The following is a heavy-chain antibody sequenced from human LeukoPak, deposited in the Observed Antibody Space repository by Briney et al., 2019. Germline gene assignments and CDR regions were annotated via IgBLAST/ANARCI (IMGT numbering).Heavy chain of an antibody. V-gene: IGHV3-23*01. J-gene: IGHJ4*02. CDR2: ITATGDTA. D-gene: IGHD6-19*01. CDR1: GFTFTKCA. CDR3: AGDRNSDWYSPLDY. Sequence: GGSLRLSCVASGFTFTKCAMSWIRQAPGKGLEWVAIITATGDTAYYADSVKGRFTISRDNSRNTVYMQMDSLRAEDTAIYYCAGDRNSDWYSPLDYWGQGSQVTVTS.